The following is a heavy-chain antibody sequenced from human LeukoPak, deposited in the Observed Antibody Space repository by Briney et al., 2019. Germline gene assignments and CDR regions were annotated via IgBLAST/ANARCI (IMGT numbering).Heavy chain of an antibody. V-gene: IGHV3-23*01. CDR1: GITFSSYA. J-gene: IGHJ4*02. Sequence: GGSLRLSCAASGITFSSYAMNWVRQAPGKGLEWVSAISGSGGSTYYADSVKGRFTISRDNSKNTLYLQMNSLRAEDTAVYYCAKAVSGNYIKGFDYWGQGILVTVSS. CDR3: AKAVSGNYIKGFDY. D-gene: IGHD1-26*01. CDR2: ISGSGGST.